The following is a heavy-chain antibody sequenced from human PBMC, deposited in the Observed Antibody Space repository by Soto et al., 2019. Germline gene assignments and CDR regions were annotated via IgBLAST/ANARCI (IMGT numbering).Heavy chain of an antibody. V-gene: IGHV1-2*04. CDR2: INPNSGGT. J-gene: IGHJ6*02. Sequence: ASVKVSCKASGYTFTGYYMHWVRQAPGQGLEWMGWINPNSGGTNYAQKFQGWVTMTRDTSISTAYMELSRLRSDDTAVYYCARGVIGMEMATSLSYYGMDVWGQGTTVTVSS. CDR1: GYTFTGYY. D-gene: IGHD3-16*02. CDR3: ARGVIGMEMATSLSYYGMDV.